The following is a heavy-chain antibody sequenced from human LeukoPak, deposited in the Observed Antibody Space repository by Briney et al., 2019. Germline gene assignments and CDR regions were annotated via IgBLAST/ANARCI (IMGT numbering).Heavy chain of an antibody. V-gene: IGHV4-34*01. J-gene: IGHJ3*02. CDR1: GGSFSGYY. D-gene: IGHD2-2*01. CDR3: AREVPAAPRSAFDI. CDR2: VNHSGST. Sequence: SETLSLTCAVYGGSFSGYYWSWIRQPPGKGLEWIGDVNHSGSTNYNPSLKSRVTISVDTSKNQFSLKLSSVTAADTAVYYCAREVPAAPRSAFDIWGQGTMVTVSS.